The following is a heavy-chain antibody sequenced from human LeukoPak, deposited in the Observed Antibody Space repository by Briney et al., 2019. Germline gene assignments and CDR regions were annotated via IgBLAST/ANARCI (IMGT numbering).Heavy chain of an antibody. CDR3: ARGEDGDYYFQH. D-gene: IGHD4-17*01. J-gene: IGHJ1*01. Sequence: SETLSLTCAVYGGSFSGYYWSWIRQPPGKGLEWIGEINHSGSSNYNPSLKSRVTISVDTSKNQFSLKLSSVTAADTAVYYCARGEDGDYYFQHWGQGTLVTVSS. CDR2: INHSGSS. CDR1: GGSFSGYY. V-gene: IGHV4-34*01.